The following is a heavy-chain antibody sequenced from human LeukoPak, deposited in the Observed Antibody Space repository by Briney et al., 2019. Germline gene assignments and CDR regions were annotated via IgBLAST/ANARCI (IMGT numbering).Heavy chain of an antibody. CDR2: IYPGDSTT. CDR3: ATHWHYNIGWDDSGGY. CDR1: GYSFTNYW. J-gene: IGHJ4*02. Sequence: GESPQISCKGSGYSFTNYWIGWVRQVPGKGLEWMGIIYPGDSTTRYSPSFQGQVTISADKSITTAYLQWSSLRASDTAMYYCATHWHYNIGWDDSGGYWGQGTLVTVSS. V-gene: IGHV5-51*01. D-gene: IGHD3-10*01.